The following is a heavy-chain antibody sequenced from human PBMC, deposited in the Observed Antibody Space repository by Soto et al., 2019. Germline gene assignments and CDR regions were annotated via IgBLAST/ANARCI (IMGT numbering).Heavy chain of an antibody. CDR3: ARPGDSGPSLYRY. Sequence: SETLSLTCTVSGGSISSSSYYWGWIRQPPGKGLEWIGSIYYSGSTYYNPSLKSRVTISVDTSKNQFSLKLSSVTAADTAVYYCARPGDSGPSLYRYWGQGSLVTVSS. CDR1: GGSISSSSYY. V-gene: IGHV4-39*01. D-gene: IGHD6-6*01. J-gene: IGHJ4*02. CDR2: IYYSGST.